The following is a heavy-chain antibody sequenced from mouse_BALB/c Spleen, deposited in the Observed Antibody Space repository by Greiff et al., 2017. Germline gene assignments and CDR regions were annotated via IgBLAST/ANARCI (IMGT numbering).Heavy chain of an antibody. CDR2: IYPGNSDT. Sequence: VQLKESGTVLARPGASVKMSCTASGYSFTSYWMHWVKQRPGQGLEWIGAIYPGNSDTSYNQKFKGKAKLTAVTSASTAYMELSSLTNEDSAVYYCTRGDYDDDGGFAYWGQGTLVTVAA. CDR3: TRGDYDDDGGFAY. J-gene: IGHJ3*01. D-gene: IGHD2-4*01. CDR1: GYSFTSYW. V-gene: IGHV1-5*01.